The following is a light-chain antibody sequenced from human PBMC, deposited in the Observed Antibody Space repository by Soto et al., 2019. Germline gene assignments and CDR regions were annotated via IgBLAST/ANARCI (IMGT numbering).Light chain of an antibody. J-gene: IGLJ3*02. CDR1: WYNIGKNL. Sequence: QSVLTQPPSASGTPGQTVTISCSGGWYNIGKNLGYWYRQSPGTAPKLLIYMTNQRPSGVPDRFSGSKSGSSASLAVSGLRSEDEAVYYCAAWDDSLRAWVFGGGTKLTVL. CDR2: MTN. V-gene: IGLV1-47*01. CDR3: AAWDDSLRAWV.